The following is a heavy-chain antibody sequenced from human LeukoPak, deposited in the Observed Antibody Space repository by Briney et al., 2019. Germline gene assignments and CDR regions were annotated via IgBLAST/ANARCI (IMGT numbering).Heavy chain of an antibody. Sequence: PSETLSLTCAVSGYSISSGHYWVWIRQPPGKGLEYIGNIYHSGSSHYNPSLESRATISVDTSNNQFSLKLSSVTAADTAVYYCARAKNPYYYFYYMDFWGRGTTVTVSS. J-gene: IGHJ6*03. CDR2: IYHSGSS. CDR3: ARAKNPYYYFYYMDF. CDR1: GYSISSGHY. V-gene: IGHV4-38-2*01.